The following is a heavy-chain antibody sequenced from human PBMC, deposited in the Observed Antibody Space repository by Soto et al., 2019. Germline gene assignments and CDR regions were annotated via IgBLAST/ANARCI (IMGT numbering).Heavy chain of an antibody. V-gene: IGHV3-48*02. D-gene: IGHD3-3*01. Sequence: PGGSLRLSCAASGFTFSRYSMNWVRQAPGKRLEWGSYISSRSSTIYYADSVKGRFTISRDNAKNSLYLQMNSLRDEATAVYYCARDRLRFLEWLLYYYYAMDVWGQGTTVTVSS. J-gene: IGHJ6*02. CDR2: ISSRSSTI. CDR3: ARDRLRFLEWLLYYYYAMDV. CDR1: GFTFSRYS.